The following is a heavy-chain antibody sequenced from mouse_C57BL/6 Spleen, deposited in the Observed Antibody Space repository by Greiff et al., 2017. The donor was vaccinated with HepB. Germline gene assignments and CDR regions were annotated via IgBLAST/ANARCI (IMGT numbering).Heavy chain of an antibody. CDR2: INPNNGGT. Sequence: EVQLQQSGPELVKPGASVKMSCKASGYTFTDYNMHWVKQSHGKSLEWIGYINPNNGGTSYNQKFKGKATLTVNKSSSTAYMELRSLTSEDSAVYYCARGGITTVVALYYYAMDYWGQGTSVTVSS. CDR3: ARGGITTVVALYYYAMDY. D-gene: IGHD1-1*01. V-gene: IGHV1-22*01. CDR1: GYTFTDYN. J-gene: IGHJ4*01.